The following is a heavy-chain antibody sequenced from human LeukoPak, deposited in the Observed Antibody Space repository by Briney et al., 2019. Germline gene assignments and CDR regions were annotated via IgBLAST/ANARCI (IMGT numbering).Heavy chain of an antibody. J-gene: IGHJ4*02. CDR1: GFTFSTYA. D-gene: IGHD3-16*01. CDR2: ISYNGRTQ. V-gene: IGHV3-30*04. Sequence: PGGSLRLSCVASGFTFSTYAVHWVRQAPGKGLEWVAVISYNGRTQYYADSVKGRFTISRDNSKNTLYLQMNSLRAEDTAVYYCARDRYDYVWGSYDEYYFDYWGQGTLVTVSS. CDR3: ARDRYDYVWGSYDEYYFDY.